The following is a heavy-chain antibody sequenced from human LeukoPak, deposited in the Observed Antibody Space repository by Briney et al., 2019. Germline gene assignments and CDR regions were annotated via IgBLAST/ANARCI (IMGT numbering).Heavy chain of an antibody. CDR2: IWYDGSNK. CDR3: TRRAARAVFDY. CDR1: GFTFSNYG. V-gene: IGHV3-33*01. Sequence: GGSLRLSCPASGFTFSNYGMHWVRQAPGKGLEWVAVIWYDGSNKDYADSVKGRFTISRDNSKNTLYLQMNSLRAEDTAVYYCTRRAARAVFDYSGQGTLVTVSS. J-gene: IGHJ4*02. D-gene: IGHD6-6*01.